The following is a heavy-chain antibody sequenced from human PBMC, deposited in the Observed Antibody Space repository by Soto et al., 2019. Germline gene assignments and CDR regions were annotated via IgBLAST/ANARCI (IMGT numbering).Heavy chain of an antibody. J-gene: IGHJ4*02. CDR2: IYRTGNT. CDR1: GDSMTSGDYS. V-gene: IGHV4-30-2*01. CDR3: ARGDYQDSIDY. Sequence: QLQLQESGSRLVKSSQTLSLTCTVSGDSMTSGDYSWSWIRQPPGKGLEWLGYIYRTGNTHYSPSLKSRVSISQGRSKNQFSLELTSVTDADTAVYYCARGDYQDSIDYWGQGTLVTVSS. D-gene: IGHD2-2*01.